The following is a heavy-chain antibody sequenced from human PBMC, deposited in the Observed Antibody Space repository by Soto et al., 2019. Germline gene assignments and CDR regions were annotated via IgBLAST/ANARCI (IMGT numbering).Heavy chain of an antibody. CDR2: I. V-gene: IGHV3-9*01. J-gene: IGHJ6*02. D-gene: IGHD2-15*01. Sequence: IGYADSVKGRFTISRDNAKNSLYLQMNSLRAEDTALYYCAKDMSPTVAAYGMDVWGQGTTVTVSS. CDR3: AKDMSPTVAAYGMDV.